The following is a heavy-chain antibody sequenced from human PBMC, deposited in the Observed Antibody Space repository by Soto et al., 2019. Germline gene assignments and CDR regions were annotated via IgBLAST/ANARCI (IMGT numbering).Heavy chain of an antibody. D-gene: IGHD6-19*01. V-gene: IGHV3-21*04. J-gene: IGHJ4*02. Sequence: PGGSLRLSCAASGFTFSSYSMYWVRQAPGKGLEWVSSISSSSSYIYYADSVKGRFTISRDNAKNSLYLQMNSLRAEDTAVYYSARYSRGWYFFDYWGQGTLVTVSS. CDR3: ARYSRGWYFFDY. CDR1: GFTFSSYS. CDR2: ISSSSSYI.